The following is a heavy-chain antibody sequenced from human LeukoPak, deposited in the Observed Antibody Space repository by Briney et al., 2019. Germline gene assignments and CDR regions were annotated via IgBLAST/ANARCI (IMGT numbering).Heavy chain of an antibody. CDR1: GFTFSSYG. D-gene: IGHD6-19*01. V-gene: IGHV3-30*02. CDR2: IRYDGSNK. Sequence: RGSLRLSCAASGFTFSSYGMHWVRQAPGKGLEWVAFIRYDGSNKYYADSVKGRFTISRNNSKNTLYLQMNSLRAEDTAVYYCAKVGKYSSGWYTVDYWGQGTLVTVSS. CDR3: AKVGKYSSGWYTVDY. J-gene: IGHJ4*02.